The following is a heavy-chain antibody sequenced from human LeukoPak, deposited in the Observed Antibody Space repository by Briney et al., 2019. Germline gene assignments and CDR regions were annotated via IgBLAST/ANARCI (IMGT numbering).Heavy chain of an antibody. CDR1: GYNFITYW. D-gene: IGHD6-19*01. V-gene: IGHV5-51*01. Sequence: GESLKISCKGSGYNFITYWIAWVRQTPGKGLEWMGIIYPGDSDTRYSPSFQGQVTISADKSISTAYLQWSSLKASGTAMYYCARAPLGGGWPFHGMDVWGKGTTVTVSS. J-gene: IGHJ6*04. CDR3: ARAPLGGGWPFHGMDV. CDR2: IYPGDSDT.